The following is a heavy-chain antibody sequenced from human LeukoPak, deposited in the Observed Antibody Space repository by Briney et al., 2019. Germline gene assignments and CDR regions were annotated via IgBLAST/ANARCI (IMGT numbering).Heavy chain of an antibody. D-gene: IGHD3-10*01. J-gene: IGHJ6*03. Sequence: PSETLSLTCAVSGYSISSGYYWGRIRQPPGKGLEWIGSIYHSGSTYYNPSLKSRVTISVDTSKNQFSLKLSSVTAADTAVYYCARLTVRGPSYMDVWGKGTTVTVSS. CDR2: IYHSGST. CDR3: ARLTVRGPSYMDV. CDR1: GYSISSGYY. V-gene: IGHV4-38-2*01.